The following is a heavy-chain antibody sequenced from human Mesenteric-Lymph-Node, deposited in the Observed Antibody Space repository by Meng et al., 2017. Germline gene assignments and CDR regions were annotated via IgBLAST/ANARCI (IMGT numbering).Heavy chain of an antibody. V-gene: IGHV3-7*01. CDR3: ARIFCTATDCYYDY. J-gene: IGHJ4*02. CDR1: GFTFSGFW. CDR2: INQGGSDE. Sequence: GESLKISCAGSGFTFSGFWMSWVRQAPGKGLEWVANINQGGSDEYYMDSVKGRFTISRDNAESSLSLQMNSLRAEDTAVYYCARIFCTATDCYYDYWGQGTLVTVSS. D-gene: IGHD2-21*02.